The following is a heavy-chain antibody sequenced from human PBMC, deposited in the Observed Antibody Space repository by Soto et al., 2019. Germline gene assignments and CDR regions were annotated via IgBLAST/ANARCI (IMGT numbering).Heavy chain of an antibody. D-gene: IGHD3-10*01. CDR2: ISNSGRT. CDR3: ARADYATGSYYPDY. CDR1: GGSVRRGNYY. Sequence: QVQLQESGPGLVKPSQTLSLTCTVSGGSVRRGNYYWSWIRQFPGKGLEWIGYISNSGRTHYNPSLMSRITILVDTSKNPFFLELRSVTAADTALYYCARADYATGSYYPDYWGQGTRVTVSS. J-gene: IGHJ4*02. V-gene: IGHV4-31*03.